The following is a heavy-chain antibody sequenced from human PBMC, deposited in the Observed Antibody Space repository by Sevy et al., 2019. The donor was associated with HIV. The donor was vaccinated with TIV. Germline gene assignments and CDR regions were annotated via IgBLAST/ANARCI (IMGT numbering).Heavy chain of an antibody. Sequence: SETLSLTCAVSGGSISSGGYSWSWIRQPPGKGLEWIGYIYPSGSTYYNPSLKSRVTISVDRSKNQFSLKLGSVTAADTAVYYCARGPVVPPGGFDYWGQGTLVTVSS. J-gene: IGHJ4*02. D-gene: IGHD2-15*01. CDR1: GGSISSGGYS. V-gene: IGHV4-30-2*01. CDR2: IYPSGST. CDR3: ARGPVVPPGGFDY.